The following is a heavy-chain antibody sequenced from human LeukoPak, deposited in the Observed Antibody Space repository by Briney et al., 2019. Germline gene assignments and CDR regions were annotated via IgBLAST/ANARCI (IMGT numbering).Heavy chain of an antibody. CDR3: ARHARDSPYSHFGY. J-gene: IGHJ4*02. D-gene: IGHD3-22*01. CDR1: GFTFSSYW. Sequence: PGGSLRLSCGASGFTFSSYWMSWVRQAPGKGLEWVANIRQDESEKKYVDSVKGRFTISRDNAQNSLYLQMSSLRAEDTALYYCARHARDSPYSHFGYWGQGTLVTVSS. V-gene: IGHV3-7*04. CDR2: IRQDESEK.